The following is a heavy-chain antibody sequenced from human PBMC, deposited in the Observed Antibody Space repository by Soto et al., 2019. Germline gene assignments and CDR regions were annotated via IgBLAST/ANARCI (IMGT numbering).Heavy chain of an antibody. CDR2: IHQSGSP. Sequence: SETLSLTCAVSNFSLSKEYYWGWLRQPPGKGLEWIGSIHQSGSPYYNPSLKSRLTIPIDMSKKQFSLRLSSVTAADTAVYYCARGAPRGIIRDFDSWGQGSLVTVSS. V-gene: IGHV4-38-2*01. J-gene: IGHJ4*02. D-gene: IGHD3-10*01. CDR1: NFSLSKEYY. CDR3: ARGAPRGIIRDFDS.